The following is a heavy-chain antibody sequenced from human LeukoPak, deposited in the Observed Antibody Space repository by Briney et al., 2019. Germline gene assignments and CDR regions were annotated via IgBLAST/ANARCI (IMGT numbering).Heavy chain of an antibody. D-gene: IGHD1-26*01. CDR3: AGGVGGSAENYYFDF. V-gene: IGHV1-18*01. CDR1: GYTFTIYG. J-gene: IGHJ4*02. Sequence: ASVKVSCKASGYTFTIYGVSWVRQAPGQGLEWMGWISAYNGNTNYAQNFQGRVTMTTDTSTSTAYMELRNLRSDDTAVYYCAGGVGGSAENYYFDFWGQGTLVTVSS. CDR2: ISAYNGNT.